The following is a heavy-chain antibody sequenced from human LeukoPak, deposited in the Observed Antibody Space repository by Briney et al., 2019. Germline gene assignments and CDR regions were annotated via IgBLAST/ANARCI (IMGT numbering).Heavy chain of an antibody. CDR3: ARDSLEVSGWYGDYYYYYMDV. J-gene: IGHJ6*03. D-gene: IGHD6-19*01. CDR2: ITLSSSTI. CDR1: GFTFSNYN. Sequence: PGGSLRLSCVASGFTFSNYNMNWVRQAPGKGLEWVSYITLSSSTIYYADSVKGRFTISRDNAKNSLYLQMNSLRAEDTAVYYCARDSLEVSGWYGDYYYYYMDVWGKGTTVTVSS. V-gene: IGHV3-48*01.